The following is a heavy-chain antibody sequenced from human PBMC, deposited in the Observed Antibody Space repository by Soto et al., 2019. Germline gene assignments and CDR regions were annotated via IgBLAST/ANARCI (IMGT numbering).Heavy chain of an antibody. Sequence: PSETLSLTCTVSGGPFSAGGYYWIWIRQAPGKGLEWIGYILQNGDTSYNPPLKSRVTISTDTSKRQFSLKLTSVTAADTAVYYCARGDSTVSSVFDYWGQGLLVTVSS. V-gene: IGHV4-31*03. D-gene: IGHD4-17*01. CDR3: ARGDSTVSSVFDY. J-gene: IGHJ4*02. CDR1: GGPFSAGGYY. CDR2: ILQNGDT.